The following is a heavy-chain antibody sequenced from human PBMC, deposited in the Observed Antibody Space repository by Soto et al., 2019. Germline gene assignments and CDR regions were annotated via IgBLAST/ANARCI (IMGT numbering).Heavy chain of an antibody. Sequence: GGSLRLSCEGSGFNFRNFNMIWVRQAPGEGLEWVSSVSGSSSYIYYADSVKGRFTVSRDNANNLVFLQMNGLRPEDTAMYYCARDLRGHYGPWGQGTMVTVSS. CDR2: VSGSSSYI. D-gene: IGHD4-17*01. CDR3: ARDLRGHYGP. J-gene: IGHJ3*01. V-gene: IGHV3-21*06. CDR1: GFNFRNFN.